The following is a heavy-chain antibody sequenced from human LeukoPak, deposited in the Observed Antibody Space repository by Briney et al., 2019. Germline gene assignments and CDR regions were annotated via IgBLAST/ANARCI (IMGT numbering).Heavy chain of an antibody. Sequence: SETLSLTCTVSGGSISSYYWSWIRQPPGKGLEWIGYFHYSGSTNYNPSLKSRVTISVDTSKNQFSLKLSSVTAADTAVYYCARGPEDYGDFPYWGQGTLVTVSS. V-gene: IGHV4-59*01. CDR2: FHYSGST. J-gene: IGHJ1*01. CDR1: GGSISSYY. CDR3: ARGPEDYGDFPY. D-gene: IGHD4-17*01.